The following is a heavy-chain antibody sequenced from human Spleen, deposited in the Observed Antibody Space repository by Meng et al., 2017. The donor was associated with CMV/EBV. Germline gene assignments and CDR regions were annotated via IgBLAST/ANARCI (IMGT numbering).Heavy chain of an antibody. CDR1: SAPC. CDR3: ASWTRTSYDFWSGYPPYFDY. Sequence: SAPCLSWVRQPPGKGLEWFGAISHSRSTTYNPSLKSRVTVSVDNSNNQFSLRLSSVTAADTAVYYCASWTRTSYDFWSGYPPYFDYWGQGTLVTVS. CDR2: ISHSRST. D-gene: IGHD3-3*01. J-gene: IGHJ4*02. V-gene: IGHV4-4*02.